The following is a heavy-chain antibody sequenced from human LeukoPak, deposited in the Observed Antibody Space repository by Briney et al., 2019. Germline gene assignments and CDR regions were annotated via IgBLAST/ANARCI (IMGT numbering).Heavy chain of an antibody. D-gene: IGHD1-1*01. J-gene: IGHJ4*02. Sequence: PGGSLRLSCAASGYTFCIHAMSGVPDSPEEGREWVSAICGSRGTPYKADSVKGRFTISRDTSKNTRYLRMNSLRAEDTAVSYGAKEGDVSTWNADFDGGGQGSLV. CDR2: ICGSRGTP. CDR3: AKEGDVSTWNADFDG. CDR1: GYTFCIHA. V-gene: IGHV3-23*01.